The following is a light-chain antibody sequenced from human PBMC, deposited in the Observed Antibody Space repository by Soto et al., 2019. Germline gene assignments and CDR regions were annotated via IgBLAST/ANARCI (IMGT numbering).Light chain of an antibody. CDR3: QQFDNLPYT. CDR2: DAS. J-gene: IGKJ3*01. CDR1: QDITNY. Sequence: DIQMTQSPSSLSASVGDRVTITCQASQDITNYLNWYQQKPGKAPKLLIYDASNLQTGVPSRFSGSGSGTYFTFTISSLRPEDIATYYCQQFDNLPYTFAPGTKVDIK. V-gene: IGKV1-33*01.